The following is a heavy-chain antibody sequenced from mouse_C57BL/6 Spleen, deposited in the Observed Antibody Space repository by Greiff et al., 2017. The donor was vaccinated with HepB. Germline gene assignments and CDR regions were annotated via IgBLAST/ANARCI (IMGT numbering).Heavy chain of an antibody. D-gene: IGHD2-1*01. CDR1: GYTFTSYW. CDR3: ARDDGNYVPRFAY. Sequence: QVQLKQPGAELVRPGSSVKLSCKASGYTFTSYWMHWVKQRPIQGLEWIGNIDPSDSETHYNQKFKDKATLTVDKSSSTAYMQLSSLTSEDSAVYYCARDDGNYVPRFAYWGQGTLVTVSA. CDR2: IDPSDSET. J-gene: IGHJ3*01. V-gene: IGHV1-52*01.